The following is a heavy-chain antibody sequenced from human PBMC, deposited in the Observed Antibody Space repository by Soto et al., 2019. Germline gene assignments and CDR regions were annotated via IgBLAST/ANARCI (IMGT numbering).Heavy chain of an antibody. Sequence: XESLTISCTGFGYTFTTFWISLVRQMPGRGLEWMGRIDPRDSYTNYSPSFQGHVTISVDKSISTAYLQWGSLKASDTAMYYCARLYCSSSTCDSWFDPWGQGTLVTVSS. V-gene: IGHV5-10-1*01. CDR1: GYTFTTFW. CDR3: ARLYCSSSTCDSWFDP. CDR2: IDPRDSYT. J-gene: IGHJ5*02. D-gene: IGHD2-2*01.